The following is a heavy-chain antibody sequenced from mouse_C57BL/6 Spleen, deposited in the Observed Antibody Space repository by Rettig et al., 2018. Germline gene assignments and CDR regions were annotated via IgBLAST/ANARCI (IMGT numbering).Heavy chain of an antibody. V-gene: IGHV5-17*01. CDR1: GFIFSDYG. D-gene: IGHD2-3*01. J-gene: IGHJ2*01. CDR2: ISSSSSTI. CDR3: GRDGYYVSDY. Sequence: EVQLVESGGGLVKPGGSLKLSCAASGFIFSDYGMHWVRQAPEKGLEWVAFISSSSSTIRYADTVKGRFTISRDNAKNTLFLQMTSLRSEDTAMFYCGRDGYYVSDYWGQGTTLTVSS.